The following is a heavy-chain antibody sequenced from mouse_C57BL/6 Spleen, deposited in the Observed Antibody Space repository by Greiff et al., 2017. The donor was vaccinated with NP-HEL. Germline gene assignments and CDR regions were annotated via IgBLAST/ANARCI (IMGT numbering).Heavy chain of an antibody. CDR3: ARGGNYDYYAMDY. V-gene: IGHV1-61*01. D-gene: IGHD1-1*01. CDR1: GYTFTSYW. Sequence: QVQLQQSGAELVRPGSSVKLSCKASGYTFTSYWMDWVKQRPGQGLEWIGNIYPSDSETHYNQKFKDKATLTVDKSSSTAYMQLSSLTSEDSAVYYCARGGNYDYYAMDYWGQGTSVTVSS. CDR2: IYPSDSET. J-gene: IGHJ4*01.